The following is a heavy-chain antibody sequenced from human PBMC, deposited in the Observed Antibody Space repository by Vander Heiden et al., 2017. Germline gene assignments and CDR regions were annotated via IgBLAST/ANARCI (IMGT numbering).Heavy chain of an antibody. Sequence: DVQLVESGGGLVQPGRSLRLSCAASGFTFDDYAMHWVRQAPGKGLEWVSGISWNSGSIGYADSVKGRFTISRDNAKNSLYLQMNSLRAEDTALYYCAKANYYDSSGDYWGQGTLVTVSS. CDR1: GFTFDDYA. V-gene: IGHV3-9*01. J-gene: IGHJ4*02. CDR2: ISWNSGSI. CDR3: AKANYYDSSGDY. D-gene: IGHD3-22*01.